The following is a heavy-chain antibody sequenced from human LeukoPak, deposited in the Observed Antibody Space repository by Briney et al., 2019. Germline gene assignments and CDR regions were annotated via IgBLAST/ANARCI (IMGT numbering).Heavy chain of an antibody. Sequence: SETLSLTCTVSGGSISRYYWSWIRQPPGKGLEGIGYIYYSGSTNYNPSLKSRGTISVDTSNNQFTLKLSSVTAADTAVYYSASSGSGSYNPPFDYWGQGTLVTVSS. CDR2: IYYSGST. CDR1: GGSISRYY. CDR3: ASSGSGSYNPPFDY. V-gene: IGHV4-59*01. J-gene: IGHJ4*02. D-gene: IGHD3-10*01.